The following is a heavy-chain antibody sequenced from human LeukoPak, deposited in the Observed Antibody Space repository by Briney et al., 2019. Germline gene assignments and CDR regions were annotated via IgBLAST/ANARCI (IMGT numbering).Heavy chain of an antibody. CDR2: ISYDGSNK. J-gene: IGHJ6*02. V-gene: IGHV3-30*18. D-gene: IGHD4-17*01. Sequence: TGGSLRLSCAASGFTFSSYGMHWVRQAPGKGLEWVAVISYDGSNKYYADSVKGRFTISRDNSKNTLYLQMNSLRAEDTAVYYCAKDATTVTTDTVYYGMDVWGQGTTVTVSS. CDR1: GFTFSSYG. CDR3: AKDATTVTTDTVYYGMDV.